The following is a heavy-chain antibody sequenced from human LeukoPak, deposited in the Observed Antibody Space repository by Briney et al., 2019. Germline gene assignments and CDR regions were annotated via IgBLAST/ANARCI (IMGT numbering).Heavy chain of an antibody. J-gene: IGHJ3*02. CDR3: AKGGYCTNGVCYNDAFDI. Sequence: GGSLRLSCAASGCTFSSYAMSWVRQAPGKGLKWVSAISGSGGSTYYADSVKGRFTISRDNSKNTLYLQMNSLRAEDTAVYYCAKGGYCTNGVCYNDAFDIWGQGTMVTVSS. CDR1: GCTFSSYA. D-gene: IGHD2-8*01. V-gene: IGHV3-23*01. CDR2: ISGSGGST.